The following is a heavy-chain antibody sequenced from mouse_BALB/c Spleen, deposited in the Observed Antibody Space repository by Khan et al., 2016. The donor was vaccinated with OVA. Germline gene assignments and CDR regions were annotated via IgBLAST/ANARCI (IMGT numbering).Heavy chain of an antibody. D-gene: IGHD3-3*01. CDR1: GYSFTTYY. CDR2: IDPFNGGN. CDR3: ARGTFDY. Sequence: VQLQQPGPELMKPGASVKISCKASGYSFTTYYMHWVKQSHGKSLEWIGYIDPFNGGNDYNQKFKGKATLTVDKSSSTASMHLSSLTTEDSAVYYCARGTFDYWGEGTLDTVSA. J-gene: IGHJ3*01. V-gene: IGHV1S135*01.